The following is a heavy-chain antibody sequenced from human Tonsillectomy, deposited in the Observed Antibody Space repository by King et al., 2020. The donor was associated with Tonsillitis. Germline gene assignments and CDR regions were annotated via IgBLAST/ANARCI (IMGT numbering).Heavy chain of an antibody. V-gene: IGHV4-59*01. CDR3: ARGRGISPWGGSGTSYFDY. J-gene: IGHJ4*02. D-gene: IGHD3-10*01. CDR2: IYYSGST. Sequence: LQLQESGPGLVKPSETLSLTCTVSGGSIRSYYWNWVRQPPGKGLEWIGDIYYSGSTNYNPSLKSRVTISVDTSKNQFSLKLNSVTAADTAVYYCARGRGISPWGGSGTSYFDYWGQGTLVTVSS. CDR1: GGSIRSYY.